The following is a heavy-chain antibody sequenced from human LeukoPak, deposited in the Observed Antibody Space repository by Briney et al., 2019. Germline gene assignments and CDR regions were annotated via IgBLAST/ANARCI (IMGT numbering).Heavy chain of an antibody. CDR1: GGSFSGYY. D-gene: IGHD6-19*01. V-gene: IGHV4-34*01. CDR3: ARGSRQWLVRYFDY. Sequence: SETLSLTCAVYGGSFSGYYWSWIRQPPGKGLEWIGEINHSGSTNYDPSLKSRVTISVDTSKNQLSLKLSSVTAADTAVYYCARGSRQWLVRYFDYWGQGTLVTVSS. J-gene: IGHJ4*02. CDR2: INHSGST.